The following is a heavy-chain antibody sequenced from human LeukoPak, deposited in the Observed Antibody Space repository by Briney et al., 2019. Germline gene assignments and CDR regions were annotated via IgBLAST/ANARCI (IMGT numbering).Heavy chain of an antibody. CDR2: INTDGSST. V-gene: IGHV3-74*01. CDR1: GFTFSSYW. J-gene: IGHJ4*02. D-gene: IGHD4-17*01. Sequence: GGSLRLSCAASGFTFSSYWMYWFRQAPGKGLVWVSHINTDGSSTSYADSVKGRFTISRDNAKNTLYLQMNSLRAEDTAVYYCATLLLRTTVRNYWGQGTLVTVSS. CDR3: ATLLLRTTVRNY.